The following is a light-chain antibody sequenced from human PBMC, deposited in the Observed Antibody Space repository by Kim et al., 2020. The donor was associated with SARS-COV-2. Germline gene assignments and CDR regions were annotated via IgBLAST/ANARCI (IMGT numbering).Light chain of an antibody. V-gene: IGKV3-15*01. Sequence: EIVLTQSPATLSVSPGERATLSCRASQNIRSNLVWYQKKVGQAPRLLIYGASIRATGILARFSGSGSGTEFTLTITDLQSEDFAVYYCHQYTYLHSFGQETELEI. CDR1: QNIRSN. CDR3: HQYTYLHS. J-gene: IGKJ2*03. CDR2: GAS.